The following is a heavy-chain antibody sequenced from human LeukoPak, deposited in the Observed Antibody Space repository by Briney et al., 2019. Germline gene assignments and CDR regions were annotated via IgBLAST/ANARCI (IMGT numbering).Heavy chain of an antibody. V-gene: IGHV3-33*03. Sequence: PGGSLRLSCAASGFTFSSYGMHWVRQAPGKGLEWVAVIWFDGSDEYYADSVEGRITISRDNSKNTLYLQMTSLRAEDTAVYYCAKDLRGSNWYPFDYWGQGTLVTVSS. CDR1: GFTFSSYG. CDR3: AKDLRGSNWYPFDY. J-gene: IGHJ4*02. CDR2: IWFDGSDE. D-gene: IGHD6-13*01.